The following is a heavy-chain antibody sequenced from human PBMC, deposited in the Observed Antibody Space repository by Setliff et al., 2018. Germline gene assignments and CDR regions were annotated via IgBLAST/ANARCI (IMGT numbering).Heavy chain of an antibody. J-gene: IGHJ4*02. CDR2: IKSKADGGTT. CDR1: GFTFSSYG. Sequence: GGSLRLSCAASGFTFSSYGMHWVRQAPGKGLEWVGRIKSKADGGTTDYVAPVKGRFTISRDDSKNTLFLQMNNLKIEDTAVYYCTTVGLRGPFGWGQGTLVTVSS. V-gene: IGHV3-15*01. CDR3: TTVGLRGPFG. D-gene: IGHD3-10*01.